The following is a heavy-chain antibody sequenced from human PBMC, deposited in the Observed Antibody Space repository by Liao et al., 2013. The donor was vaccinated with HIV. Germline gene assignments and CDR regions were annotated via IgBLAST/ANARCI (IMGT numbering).Heavy chain of an antibody. CDR1: GGSFSGYY. D-gene: IGHD6-13*01. V-gene: IGHV4-34*01. J-gene: IGHJ4*02. CDR3: ARAYRPSRSSSWYKGSYFDY. CDR2: INHSGST. Sequence: QVQVQQWGAGLLKPSETLSLTCAVYGGSFSGYYWSWIRQTPGKGLEWIGEINHSGSTNYNPSLKSRVTMSVDTSKNQFSLKLSSVTAADTALYYCARAYRPSRSSSWYKGSYFDYWGRGNPGHRLL.